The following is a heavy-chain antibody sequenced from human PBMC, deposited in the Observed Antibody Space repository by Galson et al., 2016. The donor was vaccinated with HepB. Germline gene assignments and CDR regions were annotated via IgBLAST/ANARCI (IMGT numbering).Heavy chain of an antibody. V-gene: IGHV3-53*01. Sequence: SLRLSCAASGFIVSSHFIHWVRQAPGKGLEWVSVIYSNGITYYGDSVDGRSTISRDTSKNTVFLEVRTLRVDDTAVYFCARDTQWQDAFDLWGRGTVVTVSS. CDR1: GFIVSSHF. D-gene: IGHD6-19*01. CDR3: ARDTQWQDAFDL. J-gene: IGHJ3*01. CDR2: IYSNGIT.